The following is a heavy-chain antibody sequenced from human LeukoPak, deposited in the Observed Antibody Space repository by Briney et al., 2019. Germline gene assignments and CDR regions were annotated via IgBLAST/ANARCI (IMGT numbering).Heavy chain of an antibody. Sequence: ASVKVSCKASGYTFTGYYMHWVRQAPGQGLEWMGWINPNSGGTNYAQKFQGRVTMTRDTSISTAYMKLSRLRSDDTAVYYCAREGKGGSYYRWAWYYYYYYVDVWGKGTTVTISS. V-gene: IGHV1-2*02. D-gene: IGHD1-26*01. CDR1: GYTFTGYY. CDR2: INPNSGGT. CDR3: AREGKGGSYYRWAWYYYYYYVDV. J-gene: IGHJ6*03.